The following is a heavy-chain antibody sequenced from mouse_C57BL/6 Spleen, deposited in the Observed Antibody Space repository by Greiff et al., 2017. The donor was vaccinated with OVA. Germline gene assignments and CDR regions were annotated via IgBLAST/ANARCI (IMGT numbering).Heavy chain of an antibody. CDR3: LDSSGY. CDR1: GYAFSSSW. Sequence: QVHVKQSGPELVKPGASVKISCKASGYAFSSSWMNWVKQRPGKGLEWIGRIYPGDGDTNYNGKFKGKATLTADKSSSTAYMQLSSLTSEDSAVYFCLDSSGYWGQGTLVTVSA. V-gene: IGHV1-82*01. D-gene: IGHD3-2*02. J-gene: IGHJ3*01. CDR2: IYPGDGDT.